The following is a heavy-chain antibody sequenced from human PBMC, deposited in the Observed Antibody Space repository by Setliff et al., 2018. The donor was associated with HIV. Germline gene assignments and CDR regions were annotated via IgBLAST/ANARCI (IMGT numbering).Heavy chain of an antibody. J-gene: IGHJ4*02. CDR3: AREYDSSGYGANFDY. D-gene: IGHD3-22*01. CDR2: IYYSGST. Sequence: PSETLSLTCTVSGGSISSSSYYWGWIRQPPGKGLEWIGSIYYSGSTYYNPSLKSRVTISVDTSKNQFSLRLSSVTAADTAVYYCAREYDSSGYGANFDYWGQGTLVTVSS. V-gene: IGHV4-39*02. CDR1: GGSISSSSYY.